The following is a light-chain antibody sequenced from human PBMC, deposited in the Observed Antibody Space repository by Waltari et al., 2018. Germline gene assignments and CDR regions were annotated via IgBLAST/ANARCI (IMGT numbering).Light chain of an antibody. CDR3: AAWDDSLSGLV. Sequence: QSVLTQPPSASGTPGQKVTISCNGSSSKIGSNYVYCYQQFPGTAPKLLIFKNNQRPSGVPDRFSDSKSGTSASLAINGLRSEDEADYYCAAWDDSLSGLVLGGGTKVTVL. CDR1: SSKIGSNY. CDR2: KNN. J-gene: IGLJ3*02. V-gene: IGLV1-47*01.